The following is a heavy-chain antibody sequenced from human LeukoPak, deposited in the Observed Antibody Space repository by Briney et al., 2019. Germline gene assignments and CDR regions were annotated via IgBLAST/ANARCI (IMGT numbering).Heavy chain of an antibody. CDR1: GGSISSYY. V-gene: IGHV4-59*12. J-gene: IGHJ4*02. CDR2: IYYSGST. Sequence: SETLSLTCTVSGGSISSYYWSWIRQPPGKGLEWTGYIYYSGSTNYNPSLKSRVTISVDTSKNQFSLKLSSVTAADTAVYYCARGVESTALFDYWGQGTLVTVSS. D-gene: IGHD2-2*01. CDR3: ARGVESTALFDY.